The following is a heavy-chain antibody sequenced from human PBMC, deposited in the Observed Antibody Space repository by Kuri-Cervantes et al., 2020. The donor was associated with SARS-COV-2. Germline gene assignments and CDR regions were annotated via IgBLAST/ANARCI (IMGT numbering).Heavy chain of an antibody. CDR1: ALASRNCD. J-gene: IGHJ5*02. Sequence: GGSLRLSCAASALASRNCDIYWVRQATGKSLEGVSAIGTAGDTYYPGSVKGRFTISRDNAKNSLYLQMNSLRAEDTALYYCAKDSQQLVQSVNWFDPWGQGIRVTVSS. CDR3: AKDSQQLVQSVNWFDP. D-gene: IGHD6-13*01. V-gene: IGHV3-13*04. CDR2: IGTAGDT.